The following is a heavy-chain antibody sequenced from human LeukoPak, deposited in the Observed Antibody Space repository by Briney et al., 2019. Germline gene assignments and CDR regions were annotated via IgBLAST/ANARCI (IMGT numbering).Heavy chain of an antibody. J-gene: IGHJ5*02. V-gene: IGHV3-7*01. D-gene: IGHD3-22*01. CDR1: GFTFSSYW. CDR3: ARDDSSGYRNWFDP. Sequence: GGSLRLSCAASGFTFSSYWMSWVRQAPGKGLEWVANIKQDGSEKYYVDSVKGRFTISRDNAKNSLYLQMNSLRAEDTAVYYCARDDSSGYRNWFDPWGQGTLVTVSS. CDR2: IKQDGSEK.